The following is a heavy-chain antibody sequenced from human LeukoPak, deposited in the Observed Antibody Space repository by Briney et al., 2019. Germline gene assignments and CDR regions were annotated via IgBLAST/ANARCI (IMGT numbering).Heavy chain of an antibody. CDR1: GFTFSSYA. J-gene: IGHJ4*02. Sequence: GKSLRLSCAASGFTFSSYAMHWVRQAPGKGLEYVSAISSNGGSTYYADSVKGRFTISRDNSKNTLYLQMSSLRAEDTAVYYCVKDRIVGASSLDYWGQGTLVTVSS. CDR3: VKDRIVGASSLDY. V-gene: IGHV3-64D*09. CDR2: ISSNGGST. D-gene: IGHD1-26*01.